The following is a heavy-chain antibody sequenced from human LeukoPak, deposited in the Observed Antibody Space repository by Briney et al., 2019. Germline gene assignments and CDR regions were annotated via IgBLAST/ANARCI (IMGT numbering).Heavy chain of an antibody. CDR2: IIPIFGTA. V-gene: IGHV1-69*13. CDR1: GYTFTGYY. CDR3: AREGATRELDY. J-gene: IGHJ4*02. D-gene: IGHD1-26*01. Sequence: AVKVSCKASGYTFTGYYMHWVRQAPGQGLEWMGGIIPIFGTANYAQKFQGRVTITADESTSTAYMELSSLRSEDTAVYYCAREGATRELDYWGQGTLVTVSS.